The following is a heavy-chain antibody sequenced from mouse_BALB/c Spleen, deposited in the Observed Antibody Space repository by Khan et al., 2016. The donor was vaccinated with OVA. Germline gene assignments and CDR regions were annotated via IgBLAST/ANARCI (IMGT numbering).Heavy chain of an antibody. D-gene: IGHD1-1*01. Sequence: QLKQSGAELARPGASVKMSCKASGYTFTSYTMHWVKQRPGQGLEWIGYIIPSTVYTNYNQKFKDKATLTADKSSSTAYMQLSSLTSEDSAVYYCARYFHYYGSRGAMDNWGQGTSVTVSS. J-gene: IGHJ4*01. CDR1: GYTFTSYT. CDR3: ARYFHYYGSRGAMDN. CDR2: IIPSTVYT. V-gene: IGHV1-4*01.